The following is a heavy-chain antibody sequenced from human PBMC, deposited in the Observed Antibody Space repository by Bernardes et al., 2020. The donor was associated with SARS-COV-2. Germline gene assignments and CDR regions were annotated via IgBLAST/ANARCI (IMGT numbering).Heavy chain of an antibody. J-gene: IGHJ5*02. CDR2: IWYDGSTK. CDR3: ASDPPNSGFRIDP. CDR1: GFTFGSHA. Sequence: GGSLRLSCAASGFTFGSHAMHWVRQAPGKGLEWVGFIWYDGSTKDYADSVRGRFTISRDNSKNTVYLKMNSLRAEDTAVYYCASDPPNSGFRIDPWGQGTRVTVSS. D-gene: IGHD6-19*01. V-gene: IGHV3-33*01.